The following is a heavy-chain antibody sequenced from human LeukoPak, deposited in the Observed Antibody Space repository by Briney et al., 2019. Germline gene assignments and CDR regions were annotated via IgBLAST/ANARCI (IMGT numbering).Heavy chain of an antibody. CDR3: AKTPGGAAGNRVFDH. D-gene: IGHD6-13*01. V-gene: IGHV3-23*01. J-gene: IGHJ4*02. CDR2: ISASGDGI. Sequence: PGGSLRVSCAASGFTFSSYAMSWVRQAPGKGLEWVSAISASGDGIYYTDSVKGRFTMSRDNSKDTLYLQMNSLRADDTAVYYCAKTPGGAAGNRVFDHWGQGALVTVSS. CDR1: GFTFSSYA.